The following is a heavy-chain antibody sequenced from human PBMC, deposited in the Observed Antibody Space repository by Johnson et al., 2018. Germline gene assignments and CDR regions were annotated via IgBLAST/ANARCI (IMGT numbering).Heavy chain of an antibody. CDR2: IWYDGSNK. V-gene: IGHV3-33*08. D-gene: IGHD2-2*01. J-gene: IGHJ6*03. Sequence: VQLVESGGGLVKPGGSLRLSCAASGFTFSSYGMHWVRQAPGKGLEWVAVIWYDGSNKYYADSVKGRFTTSRDNSKNTLYLKMNTLGAEDTAVYYCAREGYHDDGGYYMDVGGKGTTVTVSS. CDR1: GFTFSSYG. CDR3: AREGYHDDGGYYMDV.